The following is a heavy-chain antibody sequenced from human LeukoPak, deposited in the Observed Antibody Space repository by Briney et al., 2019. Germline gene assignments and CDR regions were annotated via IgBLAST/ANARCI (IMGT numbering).Heavy chain of an antibody. D-gene: IGHD3-9*01. J-gene: IGHJ4*02. Sequence: SETLSLTCTVSGGSISSSSYFWGWIRQPPGKGLEWIGSIDSSGSTYYNPALKSRVTISADTSKNHFSLRLSSVTAADTAVYYCARIDSTAGGDYWGQGTLVTVSS. CDR3: ARIDSTAGGDY. V-gene: IGHV4-39*07. CDR2: IDSSGST. CDR1: GGSISSSSYF.